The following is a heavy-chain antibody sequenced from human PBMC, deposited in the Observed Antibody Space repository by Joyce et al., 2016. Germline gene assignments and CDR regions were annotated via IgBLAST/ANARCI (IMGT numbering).Heavy chain of an antibody. CDR3: AKADYGDKIDAFDI. CDR2: ISSSSRTK. V-gene: IGHV3-48*01. D-gene: IGHD4-17*01. J-gene: IGHJ3*02. Sequence: EVQLVESGGGLVQPGGSLRLSCAASGFTFSSYSMNWVRQAPGKVLEWVSCISSSSRTKYYADSVKGRFTISRDNAKNSLYLQMNSLRAEDTAVYYCAKADYGDKIDAFDIWGQGTMVTVSS. CDR1: GFTFSSYS.